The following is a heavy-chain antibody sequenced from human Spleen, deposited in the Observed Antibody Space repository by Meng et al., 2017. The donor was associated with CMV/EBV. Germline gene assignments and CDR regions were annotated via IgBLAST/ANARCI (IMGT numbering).Heavy chain of an antibody. V-gene: IGHV3-49*04. J-gene: IGHJ6*02. CDR2: IRGKAYGGTA. CDR3: TRVQTIRNGNYYYYYFGMDV. D-gene: IGHD1-7*01. CDR1: GLTFGDFP. Sequence: GGSLRLSCTASGLTFGDFPMSWVRQAPGTGLEWVGFIRGKAYGGTADYAASVKGRFIISRDDSKSIAYLQMNSLKTENTAVYFCTRVQTIRNGNYYYYYFGMDVWGQGTTVTVSS.